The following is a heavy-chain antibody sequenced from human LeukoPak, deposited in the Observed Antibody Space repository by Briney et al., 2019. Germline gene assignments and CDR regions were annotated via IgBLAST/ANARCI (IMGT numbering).Heavy chain of an antibody. CDR1: GGSISSYY. Sequence: PSETLSLTCTVSGGSISSYYWSWIWQPPGKGLEWIGYIYYSGSTNYNPSLKSRVTISVDTSKNQFSLKLSSVPAADTAVYYCARDYYDSSGYWYWFDPWGQGTLVTVSS. CDR3: ARDYYDSSGYWYWFDP. J-gene: IGHJ5*02. V-gene: IGHV4-59*01. CDR2: IYYSGST. D-gene: IGHD3-22*01.